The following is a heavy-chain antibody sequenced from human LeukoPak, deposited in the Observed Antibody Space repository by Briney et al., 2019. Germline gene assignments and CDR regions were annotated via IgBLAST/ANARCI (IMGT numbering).Heavy chain of an antibody. J-gene: IGHJ5*02. CDR2: IFSNDEK. CDR1: GFSLSNARMG. D-gene: IGHD3-10*01. V-gene: IGHV2-26*01. Sequence: SGPVLVKPPETLTLTCTVSGFSLSNARMGVSWIRQPPGKALEWLAHIFSNDEKSYSTSLKSRLTISKDTSKSQVVLTMTNMDPVDTATYYCAAAAGSGSYYNVLDNWFDPWGQGTLVTVSS. CDR3: AAAAGSGSYYNVLDNWFDP.